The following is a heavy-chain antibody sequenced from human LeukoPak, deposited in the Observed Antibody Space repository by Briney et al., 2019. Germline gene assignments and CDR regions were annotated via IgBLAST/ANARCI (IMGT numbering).Heavy chain of an antibody. Sequence: PSETLSLTCAVYGGSFSGYYWSWIRQPPGKGLEWMGVINHSGSTNYNPSLKSRVTISVDTSKNQFSLKLSSVTAADTAVYYCARVYGDPGGYWGQGTLVTVSS. D-gene: IGHD4-17*01. CDR1: GGSFSGYY. CDR3: ARVYGDPGGY. V-gene: IGHV4-34*01. J-gene: IGHJ4*02. CDR2: INHSGST.